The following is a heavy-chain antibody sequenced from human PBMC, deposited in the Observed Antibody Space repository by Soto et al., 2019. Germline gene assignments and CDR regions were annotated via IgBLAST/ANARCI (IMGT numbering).Heavy chain of an antibody. Sequence: QVRLQESGPGLVKPSQTLSLTCTVSGDSIKSADYLWTWIRQPPGEGLEYIGYIYYTGTISYKPSLQSRAAISLDTSKNQFSLKLTSATATDTAVYYCVRMKTGGSRPVDHWGQGTLVTVSS. D-gene: IGHD2-15*01. J-gene: IGHJ4*02. CDR2: IYYTGTI. CDR3: VRMKTGGSRPVDH. CDR1: GDSIKSADYL. V-gene: IGHV4-30-4*01.